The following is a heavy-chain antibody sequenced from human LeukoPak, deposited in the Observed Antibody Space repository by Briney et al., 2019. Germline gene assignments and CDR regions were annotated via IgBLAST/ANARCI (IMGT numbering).Heavy chain of an antibody. D-gene: IGHD4-17*01. CDR2: INHSGST. Sequence: SETLSLTCAVYGGSFSGYYWSWIRQPPGKGLEWIGEINHSGSTNYNPSLKSRVTISVDTSKNQFSLKLSSVTAADTAVYYCARVSTLRGDYEERVNFDYWGQGTLVTASS. J-gene: IGHJ4*02. CDR3: ARVSTLRGDYEERVNFDY. V-gene: IGHV4-34*01. CDR1: GGSFSGYY.